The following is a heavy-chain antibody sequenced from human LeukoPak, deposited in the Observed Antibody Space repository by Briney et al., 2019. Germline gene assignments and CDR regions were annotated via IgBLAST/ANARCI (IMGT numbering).Heavy chain of an antibody. Sequence: GGSLRLSCAASGFTFSDYGLHWVRQAPGKGLEWVALISTDGSNEDYADSVKSRFTISRDNAKNSLYLQMNSLRAEDTAVYYCARLRYYGMDVWGQGTTVTVSS. CDR2: ISTDGSNE. CDR1: GFTFSDYG. V-gene: IGHV3-30*03. J-gene: IGHJ6*02. CDR3: ARLRYYGMDV.